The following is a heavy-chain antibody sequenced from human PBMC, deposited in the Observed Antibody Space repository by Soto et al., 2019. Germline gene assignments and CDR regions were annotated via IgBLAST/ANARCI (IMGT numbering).Heavy chain of an antibody. V-gene: IGHV1-69*02. J-gene: IGHJ3*02. CDR2: IIPILGIA. Sequence: QVQLVQSGAEVKKPGSSVKVSCKASGGTFSSYTISWVRQAPGQGLEWMGRIIPILGIANYAQKFQGRVTINADKSASTAYMELSSMRSEDTAVYYCARAWDYCSGGSCYSRDEAFDIWGQGTMVTVSS. CDR1: GGTFSSYT. CDR3: ARAWDYCSGGSCYSRDEAFDI. D-gene: IGHD2-15*01.